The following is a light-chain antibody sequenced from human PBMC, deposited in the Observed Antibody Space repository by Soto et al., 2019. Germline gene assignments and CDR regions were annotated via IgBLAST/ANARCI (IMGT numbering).Light chain of an antibody. CDR3: QQYHTSPVT. J-gene: IGKJ1*01. Sequence: VMTQSPLSLPVTPGEPASISCRASQRVSSGYLAWYQQKPGQTPRLLIYGASGRATGIPDRFSGSGSGTDFTLTISRLEPEDFAVYYCQQYHTSPVTFGQGTKVDIK. V-gene: IGKV3-20*01. CDR1: QRVSSGY. CDR2: GAS.